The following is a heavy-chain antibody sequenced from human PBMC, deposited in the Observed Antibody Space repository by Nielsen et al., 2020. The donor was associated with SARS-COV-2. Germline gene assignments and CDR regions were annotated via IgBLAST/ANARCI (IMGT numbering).Heavy chain of an antibody. J-gene: IGHJ4*02. D-gene: IGHD1-1*01. Sequence: VRQMPGKGLEWVANIKQDGGEKYYVDSVKGRFTVSRDNAQSSLYLQMNSLRVEDTAVYYCARLEARQRLDYWGQGTLVTVSS. V-gene: IGHV3-7*02. CDR3: ARLEARQRLDY. CDR2: IKQDGGEK.